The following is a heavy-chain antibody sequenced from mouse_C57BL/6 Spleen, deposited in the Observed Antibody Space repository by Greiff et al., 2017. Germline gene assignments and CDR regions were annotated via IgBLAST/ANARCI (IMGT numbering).Heavy chain of an antibody. J-gene: IGHJ2*01. CDR3: ATLGHYFDY. V-gene: IGHV1-54*01. CDR2: INPGSGGT. Sequence: VQLQQSGAELVRPGTSVKVSCKASGYAFTNYLIEWVKQRPGQGLEWIGVINPGSGGTNYNEKFKGKATLTADKSSSTAYMQLSSLTSEDSAVYFCATLGHYFDYWGQGATLTVSS. CDR1: GYAFTNYL.